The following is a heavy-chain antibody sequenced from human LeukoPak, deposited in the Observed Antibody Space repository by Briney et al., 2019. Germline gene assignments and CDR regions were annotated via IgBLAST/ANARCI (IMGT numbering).Heavy chain of an antibody. D-gene: IGHD2-15*01. J-gene: IGHJ3*02. CDR3: ARVVVAAHDAFDI. CDR2: ICYSGST. CDR1: RGSISSSSYY. V-gene: IGHV4-39*06. Sequence: SETLSLTCTVSRGSISSSSYYWGWIRQPPGKGLEWIGSICYSGSTYYNPSLKSRVTISVDTSKNQFTLKLSSVTAADTAVYYCARVVVAAHDAFDIWGQGTMVTVSS.